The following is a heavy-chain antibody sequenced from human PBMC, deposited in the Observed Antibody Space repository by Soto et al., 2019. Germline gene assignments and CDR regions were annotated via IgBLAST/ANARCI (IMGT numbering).Heavy chain of an antibody. CDR1: GYTFTSYA. Sequence: ASVKVSCKASGYTFTSYAMHWVRQAPGQGLEWMGWISAYNGNTNYAQKLQGRVTMTTDTSTSTAYMELRSLRSDDTAVYYCARDEVVPAAMSYYYYYGMDVWGQGTTVTVSS. D-gene: IGHD2-2*01. V-gene: IGHV1-18*01. CDR2: ISAYNGNT. J-gene: IGHJ6*02. CDR3: ARDEVVPAAMSYYYYYGMDV.